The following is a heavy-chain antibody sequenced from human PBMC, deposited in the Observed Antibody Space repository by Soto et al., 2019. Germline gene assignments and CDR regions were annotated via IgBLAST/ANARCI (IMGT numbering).Heavy chain of an antibody. Sequence: ETLSLTCAVYGGSFSGYYWSWIRQPPGKGLEWIGEINHSGSTNYNPSLKSRVTISVDTSKNQFSLKLSSVTAADTAVYYCARYDFWSGNIYYYGMDVWGQGTTVTVSS. V-gene: IGHV4-34*01. D-gene: IGHD3-3*01. J-gene: IGHJ6*02. CDR1: GGSFSGYY. CDR2: INHSGST. CDR3: ARYDFWSGNIYYYGMDV.